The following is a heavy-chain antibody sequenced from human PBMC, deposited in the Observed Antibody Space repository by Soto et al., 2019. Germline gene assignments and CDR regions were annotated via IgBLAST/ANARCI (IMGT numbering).Heavy chain of an antibody. CDR1: GFTFRSYW. Sequence: GGSLRLSCAASGFTFRSYWMTWVRQPPGKGLEWVANIQQDGTEKNYVDSVKGRFTISRDNAKNSLYLQMNSLRAEDTAVYYCARDYSSYGPFDYWGQGTLVTVSS. CDR3: ARDYSSYGPFDY. J-gene: IGHJ4*02. CDR2: IQQDGTEK. D-gene: IGHD5-18*01. V-gene: IGHV3-7*01.